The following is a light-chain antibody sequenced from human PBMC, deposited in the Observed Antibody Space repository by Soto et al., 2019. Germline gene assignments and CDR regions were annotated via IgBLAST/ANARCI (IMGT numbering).Light chain of an antibody. V-gene: IGLV2-14*01. CDR1: SSDVGGYNY. Sequence: QSALTQPASVSGSPGQSITISCTGTSSDVGGYNYVSWYQQHPGKAPKLVIYDVSNRPSGVSNRFSGSKSGNTASLTISGLQAEDEADYYCSSYTSSRTFYVFGTGTKVTVL. J-gene: IGLJ1*01. CDR2: DVS. CDR3: SSYTSSRTFYV.